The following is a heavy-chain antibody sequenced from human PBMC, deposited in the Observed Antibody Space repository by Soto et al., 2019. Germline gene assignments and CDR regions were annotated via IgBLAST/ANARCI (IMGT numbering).Heavy chain of an antibody. CDR1: GGSIRNVY. CDR3: ARAHAPTLPFDY. D-gene: IGHD2-15*01. CDR2: IYHSGNT. Sequence: RSETLSLTCTVSGGSIRNVYWSWIRQPPGKGLEWIGFIYHSGNTKYNPSLKSRVTISIDTSNNQFSLSLKSVTAADTAVYFCARAHAPTLPFDYWGQGTLVTVS. J-gene: IGHJ4*02. V-gene: IGHV4-59*01.